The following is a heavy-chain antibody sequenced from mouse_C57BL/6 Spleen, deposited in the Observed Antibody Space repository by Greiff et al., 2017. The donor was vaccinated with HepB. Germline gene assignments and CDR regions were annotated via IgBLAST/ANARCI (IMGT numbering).Heavy chain of an antibody. V-gene: IGHV1-50*01. CDR2: IDPSDSYT. CDR1: GYTFTSYW. J-gene: IGHJ2*01. Sequence: QVQLQQSGAELVKPGASVKLSCKASGYTFTSYWMQWVKQRPGQGLEWIGEIDPSDSYTNYNQKFKGKATLTVDTSSSTAYMQLSSLTSEDSAVYYCARPSLRRVDYWGQGTTLTVSS. CDR3: ARPSLRRVDY. D-gene: IGHD2-12*01.